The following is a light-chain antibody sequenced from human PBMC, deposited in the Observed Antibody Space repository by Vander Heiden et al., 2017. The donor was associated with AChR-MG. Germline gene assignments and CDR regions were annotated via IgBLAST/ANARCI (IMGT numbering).Light chain of an antibody. Sequence: DPVTITCRASQGISSYLAWYQQKPGKAPKLLTYAASTLESGVPSRFSGSGSGTDFTLTISSLQPEDFATYYCQQLNSYPVTFGQGTRLEIK. V-gene: IGKV1-9*01. CDR3: QQLNSYPVT. J-gene: IGKJ5*01. CDR1: QGISSY. CDR2: AAS.